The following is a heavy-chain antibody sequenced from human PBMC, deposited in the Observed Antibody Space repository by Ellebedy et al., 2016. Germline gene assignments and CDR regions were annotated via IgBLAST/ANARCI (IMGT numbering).Heavy chain of an antibody. V-gene: IGHV4-39*01. D-gene: IGHD1-26*01. Sequence: SETLSLXCTVSGGSLSYSTYYWGWIRQFPEKGLEWLGSIYYGGSTYYNPSLKSRVTISMDTSKNQFSLKLTSVTAADTAVYHCVRRLGARPPSDWGQGTLVTVSS. CDR3: VRRLGARPPSD. CDR1: GGSLSYSTYY. CDR2: IYYGGST. J-gene: IGHJ4*02.